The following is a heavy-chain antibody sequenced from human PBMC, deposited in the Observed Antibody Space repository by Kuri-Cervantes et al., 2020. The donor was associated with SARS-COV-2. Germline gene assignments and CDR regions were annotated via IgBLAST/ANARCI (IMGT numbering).Heavy chain of an antibody. CDR3: ATSSDDIFRTGVDYFDY. D-gene: IGHD3-9*01. J-gene: IGHJ4*02. V-gene: IGHV1-69*13. Sequence: SVKVSCKAPGGTFSSYAISWVRQAPGQGLEWMGGIIPIFGTANYAQKFQGRVTITADESTSTAYMELSSLRSEDTAVYYCATSSDDIFRTGVDYFDYWGQGTLVTVSS. CDR2: IIPIFGTA. CDR1: GGTFSSYA.